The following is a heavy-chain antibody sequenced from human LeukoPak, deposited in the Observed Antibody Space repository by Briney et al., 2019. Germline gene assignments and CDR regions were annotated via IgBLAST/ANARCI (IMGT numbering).Heavy chain of an antibody. Sequence: PSETLSLTCNVSGVSIKNYYWNWLRQPPGKGLDWIGYIYYSGVTKYNPSLRSRVTISEDTSRNQDSLRLTSVPAADTAVFFCAATRGTAIIPWGRGTLVTVSS. V-gene: IGHV4-59*01. CDR1: GVSIKNYY. J-gene: IGHJ5*02. CDR3: AATRGTAIIP. CDR2: IYYSGVT. D-gene: IGHD1-14*01.